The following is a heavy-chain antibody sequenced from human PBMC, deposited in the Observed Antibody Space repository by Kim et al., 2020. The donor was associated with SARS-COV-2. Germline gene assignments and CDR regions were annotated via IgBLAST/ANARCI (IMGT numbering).Heavy chain of an antibody. V-gene: IGHV4-39*07. CDR3: ARSWPGAKRVFDD. J-gene: IGHJ4*02. Sequence: YSTPSLKRRVTISVDTSKNQFSLNLNSVTAADTAVYYCARSWPGAKRVFDDWGQGTLVTVSS. D-gene: IGHD2-2*01.